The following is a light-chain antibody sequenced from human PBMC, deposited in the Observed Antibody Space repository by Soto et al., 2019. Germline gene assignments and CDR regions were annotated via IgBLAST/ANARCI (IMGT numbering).Light chain of an antibody. V-gene: IGLV2-8*01. J-gene: IGLJ2*01. CDR1: SSDVGGYHY. Sequence: QSALTQPPSASGSPGQSVTIFCTGTSSDVGGYHYVSWYQQHPGKAPKLMIYEVSKRPSGVPDRFSGSKSGNTASLTVSGLQAEDEADYYCSSYADTNTLVFGGGTKLTVL. CDR3: SSYADTNTLV. CDR2: EVS.